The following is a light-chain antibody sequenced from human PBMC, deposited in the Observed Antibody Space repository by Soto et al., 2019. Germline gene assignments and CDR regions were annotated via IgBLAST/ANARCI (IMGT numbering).Light chain of an antibody. CDR1: NIGSNS. J-gene: IGLJ3*02. V-gene: IGLV3-21*01. Sequence: SYELTQPHSVSVAPGKTASVACGGSNIGSNSVHWYQKKSGQAPVVVMYYDSDRPSGIPERFSGSNSGTTATLTISMVEAGDEADYYCQVWDISSGHVVFGGGTKVTVL. CDR3: QVWDISSGHVV. CDR2: YDS.